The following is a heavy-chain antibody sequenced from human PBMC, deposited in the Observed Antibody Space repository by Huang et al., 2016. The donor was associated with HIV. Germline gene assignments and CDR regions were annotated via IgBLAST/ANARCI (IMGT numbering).Heavy chain of an antibody. Sequence: LVESGGGVVQSGGSLTLSCGGTGFNFDTFGMHGVRQPPGTGVGCVGHSTCDGNKRLYENSVKGRFIVFRENSRRMTYLEMNGLESEDTAVYYCAKGGGGYHNGPELWGQGTQVIVSS. CDR3: AKGGGGYHNGPEL. D-gene: IGHD6-25*01. CDR1: GFNFDTFG. J-gene: IGHJ4*02. CDR2: STCDGNKR. V-gene: IGHV3-30*02.